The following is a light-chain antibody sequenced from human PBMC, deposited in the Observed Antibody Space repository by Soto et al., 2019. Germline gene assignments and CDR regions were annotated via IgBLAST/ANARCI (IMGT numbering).Light chain of an antibody. J-gene: IGKJ1*01. V-gene: IGKV1-5*01. CDR1: QTISTW. Sequence: DLPMTQSPSTLSASVGDRITITCRASQTISTWLAWYQQKPGKAPKLLIYDASSLQSGVPSRFSGSGSGTEFTLTISSLQPDDFATYYYQQFNFYPWTFGQGTKVEIK. CDR3: QQFNFYPWT. CDR2: DAS.